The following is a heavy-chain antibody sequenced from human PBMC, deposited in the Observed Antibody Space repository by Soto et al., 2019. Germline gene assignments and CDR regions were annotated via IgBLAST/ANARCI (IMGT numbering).Heavy chain of an antibody. CDR2: MLYSGTT. V-gene: IGHV4-39*07. CDR1: GYSVSSSDYY. Sequence: SETLSLTCSVSGYSVSSSDYYWAWIRQPPGKGLEWIGSMLYSGTTNYNPSLKSRVTISVDLSKNQFSLRLSSVTTADTALYYCARTTAVPNTLRSRYFFDYWGQGTLVTVSS. CDR3: ARTTAVPNTLRSRYFFDY. J-gene: IGHJ4*02. D-gene: IGHD4-17*01.